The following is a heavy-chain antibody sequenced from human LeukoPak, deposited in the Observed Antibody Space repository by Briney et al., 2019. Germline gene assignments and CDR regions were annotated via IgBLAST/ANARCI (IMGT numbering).Heavy chain of an antibody. V-gene: IGHV4-34*01. J-gene: IGHJ4*02. CDR1: GGSFSGYY. CDR2: INHSGST. D-gene: IGHD5-12*01. Sequence: SETLSLTCAVYGGSFSGYYWSWIRQPPGKGLEWIGEINHSGSTTYNPSLKSRVTISVDTSKNQFSLKLSSVTAADTAVYYCARHIVATTGAFGYWGQGTLVTVSS. CDR3: ARHIVATTGAFGY.